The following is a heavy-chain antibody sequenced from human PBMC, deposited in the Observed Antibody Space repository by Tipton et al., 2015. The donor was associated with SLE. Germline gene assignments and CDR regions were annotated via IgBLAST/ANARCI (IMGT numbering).Heavy chain of an antibody. J-gene: IGHJ6*02. CDR1: GGSISSGSYY. Sequence: TLSLTCTVSGGSISSGSYYWSWIRQPAGKGLEWIGHIYTSGSTNYNPSLKSRVTISVDTSKNQFSLKLSSVTAADTAVYYCARDRDYGDYYYYGMDVWGQGTTVTVSS. V-gene: IGHV4-61*09. CDR3: ARDRDYGDYYYYGMDV. D-gene: IGHD4-17*01. CDR2: IYTSGST.